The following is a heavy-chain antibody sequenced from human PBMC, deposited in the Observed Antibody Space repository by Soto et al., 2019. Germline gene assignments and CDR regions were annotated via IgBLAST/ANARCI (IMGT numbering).Heavy chain of an antibody. Sequence: QVQLVQSGGEVKKPGASVKVSCKSSGYTFSTYAISWVRQAPGQGLEWMGWINPDNGKTNYAQRFQGRVTITTDTSTKTVYMELKRLRSDDTAMYFCARDGSTGYYDDYYYGMDVWGQGTTVTVSS. CDR2: INPDNGKT. J-gene: IGHJ6*02. CDR1: GYTFSTYA. V-gene: IGHV1-18*01. D-gene: IGHD3-22*01. CDR3: ARDGSTGYYDDYYYGMDV.